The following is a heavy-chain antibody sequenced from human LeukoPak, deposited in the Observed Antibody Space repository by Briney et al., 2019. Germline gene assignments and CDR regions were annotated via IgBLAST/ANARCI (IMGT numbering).Heavy chain of an antibody. CDR2: INTSGGST. J-gene: IGHJ4*02. CDR3: ARVRGAAVGTSYYSDY. V-gene: IGHV3-23*01. CDR1: GFTFSNYA. D-gene: IGHD6-13*01. Sequence: GGSLRLSCAASGFTFSNYAMSWVRQAPGKGLEWVSGINTSGGSTYYADTVKGRFTISRDNSKNTLYLQMNSLRAEDTAVYFCARVRGAAVGTSYYSDYWGQGTLVTVSS.